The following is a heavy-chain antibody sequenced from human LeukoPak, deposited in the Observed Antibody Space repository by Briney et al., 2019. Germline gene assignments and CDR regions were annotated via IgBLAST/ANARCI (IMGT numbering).Heavy chain of an antibody. CDR3: ARHRPRWSLDV. CDR2: ISSSSNTI. J-gene: IGHJ6*02. D-gene: IGHD3-3*01. Sequence: PGGSLRLSCAPSGFTFSSYSMNWVRQAPGKGLEWVSYISSSSNTIYYADSVKGRFTISRDNAKNSLFLQTNSLRAEDTAVYFCARHRPRWSLDVWGQGNTVTVSS. CDR1: GFTFSSYS. V-gene: IGHV3-48*04.